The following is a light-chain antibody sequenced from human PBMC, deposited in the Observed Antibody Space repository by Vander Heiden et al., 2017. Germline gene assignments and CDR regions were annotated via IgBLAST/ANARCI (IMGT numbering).Light chain of an antibody. CDR3: CSYPGSCIVV. CDR2: DVT. CDR1: SSDVGGYNY. J-gene: IGLJ2*01. V-gene: IGLV2-11*01. Sequence: QSALTQPPSVSWSPGQSVTISCTGTSSDVGGYNYAAWYQNHPGKVPKVLIYDVTQRPSGVPDRFSGSKSGNTASLTISGLQADDEADYFCCSYPGSCIVVFGGGTKLTVL.